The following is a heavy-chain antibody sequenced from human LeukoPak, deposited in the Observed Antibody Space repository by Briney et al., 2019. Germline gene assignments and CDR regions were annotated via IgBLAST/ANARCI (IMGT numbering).Heavy chain of an antibody. J-gene: IGHJ5*02. D-gene: IGHD3-10*01. CDR3: ARGRRNSISLIRGARAYSWFDP. Sequence: SETLSLTCTVSGGSISSGNYYWSWIRQPAGKGLEWIGRIYTSGTTDYNPSLKSRVTISVDTSKNQFSLKLNSVTAADTAVYYCARGRRNSISLIRGARAYSWFDPWGQGTLVTVSS. CDR2: IYTSGTT. CDR1: GGSISSGNYY. V-gene: IGHV4-61*02.